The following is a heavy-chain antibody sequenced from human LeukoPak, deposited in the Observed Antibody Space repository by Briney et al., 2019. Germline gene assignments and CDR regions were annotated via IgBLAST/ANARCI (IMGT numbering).Heavy chain of an antibody. CDR3: ARGWSNWLRRAIDY. Sequence: GASVKVSCKASGYSFTSNYIHWVRQAPGQGLEWMGMIYPRDGSTSYAQKFQGRVTVTRDTSTSTVYMELSSLRSEDTAVYYCARGWSNWLRRAIDYWGQGTLVTVSS. V-gene: IGHV1-46*01. J-gene: IGHJ4*02. CDR1: GYSFTSNY. CDR2: IYPRDGST. D-gene: IGHD3-3*01.